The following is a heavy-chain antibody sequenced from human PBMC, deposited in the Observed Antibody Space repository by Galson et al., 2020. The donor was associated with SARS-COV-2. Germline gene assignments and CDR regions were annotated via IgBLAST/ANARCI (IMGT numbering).Heavy chain of an antibody. CDR3: ARGLAGGWPYCPFYGMGG. CDR1: GYRFTGYY. Sequence: ASVQVSYKASGYRFTGYYMYWLRQAPRHGLEYMGWINPSTGSASYGQKFQARITLASHMSVSTAYMKLSRLRFDDTAVYYCARGLAGGWPYCPFYGMGGGGQGATVTVAS. D-gene: IGHD6-19*01. CDR2: INPSTGSA. V-gene: IGHV1-2*02. J-gene: IGHJ6*02.